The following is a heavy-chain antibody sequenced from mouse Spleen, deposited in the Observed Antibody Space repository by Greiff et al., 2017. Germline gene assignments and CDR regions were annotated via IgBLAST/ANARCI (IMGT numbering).Heavy chain of an antibody. J-gene: IGHJ2*01. CDR3: TRRIYYYGSSYLDY. V-gene: IGHV1-15*01. D-gene: IGHD1-1*01. CDR1: GYTFTDYE. Sequence: QVQLQQSGAELVRPGASVTLSCKAPGYTFTDYEMHWVKQTPVHGLEWIGAIDPETGGTAYNQKFKGKATLTADKSSSTAYMELRSLTSEDSAVYYCTRRIYYYGSSYLDYWGQGTTLTVSS. CDR2: IDPETGGT.